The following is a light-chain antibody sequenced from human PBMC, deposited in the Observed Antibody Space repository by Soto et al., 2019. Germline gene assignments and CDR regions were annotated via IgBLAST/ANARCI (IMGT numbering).Light chain of an antibody. CDR2: EGS. CDR3: CSYAGSSPFVV. V-gene: IGLV2-23*03. J-gene: IGLJ2*01. Sequence: QSVLTQPASVSGSPGQSITISCTGTSSDVGSYNLVSWYQQHPGKAPKLMIYEGSKRPSGVSNRFSGSKSGNTASLTISGLQAEDEADYDCCSYAGSSPFVVFGGVTQLTVL. CDR1: SSDVGSYNL.